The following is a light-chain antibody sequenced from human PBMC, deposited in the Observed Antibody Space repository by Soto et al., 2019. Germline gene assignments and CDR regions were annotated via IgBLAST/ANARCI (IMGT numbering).Light chain of an antibody. CDR2: GAV. V-gene: IGKV3-15*01. J-gene: IGKJ2*01. Sequence: EIVMTQSPATLSGSPGGRATLSCRASQTISSNLAWYQLRPGRAPRLLIYGAVTRAADIPARFSGSGSGTEFTLTISSLHSEDFAVYYCHQYDHWPSFGQGTKLEI. CDR1: QTISSN. CDR3: HQYDHWPS.